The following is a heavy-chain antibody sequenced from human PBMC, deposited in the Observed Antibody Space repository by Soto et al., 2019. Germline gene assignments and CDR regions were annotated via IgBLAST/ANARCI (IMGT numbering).Heavy chain of an antibody. CDR1: RFTFTASY. CDR2: IKQDGSAT. V-gene: IGHV3-7*01. J-gene: IGHJ5*02. D-gene: IGHD1-1*01. Sequence: SYRLSCVTSRFTFTASYMSWVRQDQGKGLEWVANIKQDGSATYYVDSVKGRFTISRDNAKISVYLQMDSLRVEDTALYHCVRDIRGVETPYNCYAPWGQGAL. CDR3: VRDIRGVETPYNCYAP.